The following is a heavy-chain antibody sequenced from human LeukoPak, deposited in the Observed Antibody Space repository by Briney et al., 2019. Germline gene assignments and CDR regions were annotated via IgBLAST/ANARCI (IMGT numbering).Heavy chain of an antibody. J-gene: IGHJ6*02. CDR2: MNPNSGNT. Sequence: ASVKVSCKASGYTFTSYDVNWVRQATGQGLEWMGWMNPNSGNTGYAQKFQGRVTMTRNTSISTAYMKLSSLRSEDTAVYYCARGQHSSSWYSYYYYYYGMDVWGQGTTVTVSS. D-gene: IGHD6-13*01. V-gene: IGHV1-8*01. CDR3: ARGQHSSSWYSYYYYYYGMDV. CDR1: GYTFTSYD.